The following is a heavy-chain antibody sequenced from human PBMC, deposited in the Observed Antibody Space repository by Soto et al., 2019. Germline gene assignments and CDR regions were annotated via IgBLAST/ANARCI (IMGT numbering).Heavy chain of an antibody. CDR2: ISSSTSTI. V-gene: IGHV3-48*01. Sequence: PGGSLRLSCAASGFTFSSYSMNWVRQAPGKGLEWVSYISSSTSTIYYAETVKGRFTISRDKSKNTLYLQMNSLRAEDTAVYYCAKLAGAFDIWGQGTMVTVSS. CDR3: AKLAGAFDI. D-gene: IGHD2-15*01. CDR1: GFTFSSYS. J-gene: IGHJ3*02.